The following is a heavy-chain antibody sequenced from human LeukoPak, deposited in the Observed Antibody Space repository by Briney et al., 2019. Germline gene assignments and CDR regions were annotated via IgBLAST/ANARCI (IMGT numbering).Heavy chain of an antibody. V-gene: IGHV5-51*01. CDR2: IYPDDSDT. CDR3: VRRDFDY. CDR1: GYTFTNYW. Sequence: GESLKISCKASGYTFTNYWMGWVRQMPGKGLEYMGIIYPDDSDTRYSPSFKGQVTISADKSINTAYLQWNSLTASDTAMYYCVRRDFDYWGQGTLVTVSS. J-gene: IGHJ4*02.